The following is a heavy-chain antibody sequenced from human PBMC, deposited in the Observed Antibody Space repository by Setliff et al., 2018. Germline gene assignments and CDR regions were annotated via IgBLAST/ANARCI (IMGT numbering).Heavy chain of an antibody. V-gene: IGHV3-30*03. CDR2: ISWDGTKT. J-gene: IGHJ3*02. Sequence: GGSLRLSCVASGYTFSSYAIHWVRQAPGKGLEWVALISWDGTKTSYADSVRGRFTISSDGSKSTLYLDMSSLRSEDTAVYYCARYGDSSGYYLSGAFDIWGQGTMVTVSS. CDR1: GYTFSSYA. CDR3: ARYGDSSGYYLSGAFDI. D-gene: IGHD3-22*01.